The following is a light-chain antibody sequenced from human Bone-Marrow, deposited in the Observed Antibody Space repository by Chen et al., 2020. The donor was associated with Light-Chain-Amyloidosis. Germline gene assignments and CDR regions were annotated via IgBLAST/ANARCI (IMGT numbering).Light chain of an antibody. Sequence: EIVMTQSPATLSVSPGERATLSCRASQNVSSDLAWYQQKPGQAPRLLIYGAATRATGIPARYSGSGSGTAFSLTLSRLHSEDFAVYYCQQYNNWPPLTFGGGTKVEIK. V-gene: IGKV3-15*01. CDR1: QNVSSD. J-gene: IGKJ4*01. CDR2: GAA. CDR3: QQYNNWPPLT.